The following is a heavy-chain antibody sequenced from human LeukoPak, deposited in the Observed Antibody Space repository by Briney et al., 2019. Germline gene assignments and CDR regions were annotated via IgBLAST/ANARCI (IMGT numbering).Heavy chain of an antibody. CDR3: ARGVSGVVTPQYHYYYYMDV. V-gene: IGHV4-59*11. CDR2: MHSSGIT. Sequence: SETLSLTCIVTGGSTSSHHWSWIRQPPGKGLEWIGYMHSSGITKYNPSLKSRVALSIDTSKNQVSLAMTSVTAADTAVYYCARGVSGVVTPQYHYYYYMDVWGKGTTVTVSS. J-gene: IGHJ6*03. D-gene: IGHD3-3*01. CDR1: GGSTSSHH.